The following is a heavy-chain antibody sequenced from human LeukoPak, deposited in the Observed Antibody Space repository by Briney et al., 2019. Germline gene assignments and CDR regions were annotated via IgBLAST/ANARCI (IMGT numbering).Heavy chain of an antibody. V-gene: IGHV3-33*01. CDR2: IWYDGSNK. J-gene: IGHJ6*02. CDR1: GFTFSSYG. CDR3: ARVDCGGDCPPSDYYYYGMDV. D-gene: IGHD2-21*02. Sequence: GGSLRLSCAASGFTFSSYGMHWVRQAPGKGLEWVAVIWYDGSNKYYADSVKGRFTISRDNSKNTLYLQMNSLRAEDTAVYYCARVDCGGDCPPSDYYYYGMDVWGQGTTVTVSS.